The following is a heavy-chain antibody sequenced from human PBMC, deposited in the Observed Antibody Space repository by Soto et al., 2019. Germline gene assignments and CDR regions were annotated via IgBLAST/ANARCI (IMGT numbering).Heavy chain of an antibody. V-gene: IGHV1-69*12. D-gene: IGHD5-12*01. CDR3: AVGSVDIVAKGMKPFDP. J-gene: IGHJ5*02. Sequence: QVQLVQSGAEVKKPGSSVKVSCKASGGTFSNYAISWVRQAPGQGLEWMGGIIPIFGTANYAQKFQGRVTITVDESTSTAYMELSSLRSEVTAIYDCAVGSVDIVAKGMKPFDPWGQGTLVTVSS. CDR2: IIPIFGTA. CDR1: GGTFSNYA.